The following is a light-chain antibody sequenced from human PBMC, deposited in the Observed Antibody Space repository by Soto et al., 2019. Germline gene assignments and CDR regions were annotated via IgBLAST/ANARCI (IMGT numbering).Light chain of an antibody. J-gene: IGLJ1*01. CDR3: CSYADRDPLYV. CDR1: SSDVGGYSY. Sequence: QSALTQPRSVSGSPGQSVTISCTGTSSDVGGYSYVSWYQQHPGKAPKLMIYDVDKRPSGVPDRFSGSKSGNTASLTISGLQAEDEANYFCCSYADRDPLYVFGTGTKLTVL. CDR2: DVD. V-gene: IGLV2-11*01.